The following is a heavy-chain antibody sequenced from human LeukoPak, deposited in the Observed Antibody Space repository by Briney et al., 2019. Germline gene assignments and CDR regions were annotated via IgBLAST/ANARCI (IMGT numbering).Heavy chain of an antibody. CDR2: INHSGST. CDR3: ATRAGDIVVVPAAMRGGWFDP. V-gene: IGHV4-34*01. D-gene: IGHD2-2*01. Sequence: NPSETLSLTCAVYGGSFSGYYWSWIRQPPGKGLEWIGEINHSGSTNYNPSLKSRVTISVDTSKNQFSLKLSSVTAADTAVYYCATRAGDIVVVPAAMRGGWFDPWGQGTLVTVSS. J-gene: IGHJ5*02. CDR1: GGSFSGYY.